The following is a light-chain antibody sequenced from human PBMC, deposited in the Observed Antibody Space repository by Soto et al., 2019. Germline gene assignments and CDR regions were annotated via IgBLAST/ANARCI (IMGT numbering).Light chain of an antibody. CDR2: GAS. CDR1: QDISNY. J-gene: IGKJ3*01. CDR3: QQYDNLLFT. V-gene: IGKV1-33*01. Sequence: DIQMTQSPSSLSASVGDRVTITCQASQDISNYLHWYQQKPGKAPKLLNYGASNLETGVPSRFSGSGSGTDFNFIIRSLQPDDIATYYWQQYDNLLFTFGPGTKVEIK.